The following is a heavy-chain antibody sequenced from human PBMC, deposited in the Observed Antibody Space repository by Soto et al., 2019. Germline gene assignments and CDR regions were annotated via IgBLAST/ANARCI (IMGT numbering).Heavy chain of an antibody. Sequence: GGSLRLSCAASGFTFSSYAMSWVRQAPGKGLEWVSAISGSGGSTYYADSVKGRFTISRDNSKNTLYLQMNSLRAEDTAVYYCAKRAGYSSSWYYGMDVWGQGTTVTVSS. CDR2: ISGSGGST. J-gene: IGHJ6*02. CDR1: GFTFSSYA. V-gene: IGHV3-23*01. CDR3: AKRAGYSSSWYYGMDV. D-gene: IGHD6-13*01.